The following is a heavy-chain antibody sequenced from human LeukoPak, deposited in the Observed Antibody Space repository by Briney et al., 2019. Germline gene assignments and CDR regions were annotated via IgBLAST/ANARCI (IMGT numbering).Heavy chain of an antibody. CDR1: GFTFSSYG. V-gene: IGHV3-30*03. CDR2: ITYDGSNK. Sequence: PGGSLRLSCAASGFTFSSYGMHWVRQAPGKGLEWVAVITYDGSNKYYADSVKGRFTISRDNSKNTLYLQMNSLRAEDTAVYYCARAVTRPYNWFDPWGQGTLVTVSS. D-gene: IGHD4-17*01. J-gene: IGHJ5*02. CDR3: ARAVTRPYNWFDP.